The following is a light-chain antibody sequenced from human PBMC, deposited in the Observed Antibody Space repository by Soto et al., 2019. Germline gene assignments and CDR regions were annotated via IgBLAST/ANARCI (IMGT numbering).Light chain of an antibody. CDR1: SSNIGAGYD. Sequence: QSVLTQPPSVSGAPGQTVTISCTGSSSNIGAGYDVHWYQQLPGTAPKLLIYGNSNRPSGVPDRFSGSKSGTSASLAISGLQAEDEADYYCQSYDSSLRVVFGGGTQHTVL. CDR2: GNS. CDR3: QSYDSSLRVV. J-gene: IGLJ2*01. V-gene: IGLV1-40*01.